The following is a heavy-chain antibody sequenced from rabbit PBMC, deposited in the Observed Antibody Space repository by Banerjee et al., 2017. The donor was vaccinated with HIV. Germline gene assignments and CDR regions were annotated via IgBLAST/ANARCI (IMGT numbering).Heavy chain of an antibody. Sequence: QSLEDSSADLRKLGASLRLTGTASDVTFSSRYWISWVRQAPGKGLEWIACIYAGSSGSTYYASWAKGRFTISKTSSTTVTLQMTSLTAADTATYFCARDHAGGSDDMEWGLWGPGTLV. V-gene: IGHV1S40*01. CDR1: DVTFSSRYW. J-gene: IGHJ6*01. CDR2: IYAGSSGST. D-gene: IGHD8-1*01. CDR3: ARDHAGGSDDMEWGL.